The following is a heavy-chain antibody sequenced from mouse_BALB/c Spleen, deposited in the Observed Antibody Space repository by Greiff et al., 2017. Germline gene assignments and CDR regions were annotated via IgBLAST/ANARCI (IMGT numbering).Heavy chain of an antibody. CDR2: IRLKSNNYAT. D-gene: IGHD2-1*01. V-gene: IGHV6-6*02. J-gene: IGHJ3*01. Sequence: EVQRVESGGGLVQPGGSMKLSCVASGFTFSNYWMNWVRQSPEKGLEWVAEIRLKSNNYATHYAESVKGRFTISRDDSKSSVYLQMNNLRAEDTGIYYCTRGGNYGNTAYWGQGTLVTVSA. CDR1: GFTFSNYW. CDR3: TRGGNYGNTAY.